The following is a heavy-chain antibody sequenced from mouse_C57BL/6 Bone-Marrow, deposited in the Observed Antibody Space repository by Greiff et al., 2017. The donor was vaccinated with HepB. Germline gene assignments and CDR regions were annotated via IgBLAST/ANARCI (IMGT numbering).Heavy chain of an antibody. CDR1: GFNIKDDY. CDR3: TSYDGRPNFDY. CDR2: IDPENGDT. D-gene: IGHD1-1*01. Sequence: VQLQQSGAELVRPGASVKLSCTASGFNIKDDYMHWVKQRPEQGLEWIGWIDPENGDTEYASKFQGKATITADTSSNTAYLQLSSLTSEDTAVYYCTSYDGRPNFDYWGQGTTLTVSS. V-gene: IGHV14-4*01. J-gene: IGHJ2*01.